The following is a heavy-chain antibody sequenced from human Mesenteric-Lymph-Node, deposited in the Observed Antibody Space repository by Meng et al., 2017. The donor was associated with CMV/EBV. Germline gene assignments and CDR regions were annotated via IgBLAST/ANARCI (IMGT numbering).Heavy chain of an antibody. Sequence: GESLKISCAASEFTFSSYWMSWVRQAPGKGLEWVANIKQDGSERHYVDSVKGRFTISRDNAKNSLYLQMNSLRVEDTAVYYCARDLWRPGDYWGQGTLVTVSS. J-gene: IGHJ4*02. CDR3: ARDLWRPGDY. CDR1: EFTFSSYW. D-gene: IGHD2-21*01. CDR2: IKQDGSER. V-gene: IGHV3-7*01.